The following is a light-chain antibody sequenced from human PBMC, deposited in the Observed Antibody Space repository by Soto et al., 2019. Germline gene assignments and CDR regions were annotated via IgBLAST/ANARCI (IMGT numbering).Light chain of an antibody. V-gene: IGKV1-5*01. Sequence: DIQMTQSPSTLSASVGDRVTITCRASQSISSWLAWYQQKPGKAPNLLMYDASGLASGVPSRFSGSGSGTEFTLPISSLQPDDFATYYCQQYDSYSKYTFGQGTKLEIK. CDR1: QSISSW. CDR3: QQYDSYSKYT. J-gene: IGKJ2*01. CDR2: DAS.